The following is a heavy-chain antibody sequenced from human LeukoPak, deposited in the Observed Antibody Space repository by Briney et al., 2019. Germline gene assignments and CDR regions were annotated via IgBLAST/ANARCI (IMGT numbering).Heavy chain of an antibody. CDR1: GFTFSSYA. CDR3: ARVAAAGRDY. V-gene: IGHV3-30*04. J-gene: IGHJ4*02. Sequence: PGRSLRLSCAASGFTFSSYAMHWVRQAPGKGLEWVAVISYDGSNKYYADSVKGRFTISRDNSKNTLYLQMNSLRAEDTAVYYCARVAAAGRDYWGQGTLVTVSS. D-gene: IGHD6-13*01. CDR2: ISYDGSNK.